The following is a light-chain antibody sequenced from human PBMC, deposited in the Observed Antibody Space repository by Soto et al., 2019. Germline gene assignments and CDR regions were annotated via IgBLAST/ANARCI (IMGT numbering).Light chain of an antibody. CDR3: RTWDSSLSGRV. Sequence: QSVLTQPPSVSAAPGQKVTISCSGSSSNIGNNYVSWYQQLPGTAPKPLIYENNKRPSGIPDRFSGSKSGTSATLGITGLQTGDQADYYCRTWDSSLSGRVFGGGTKLTVL. CDR2: ENN. CDR1: SSNIGNNY. J-gene: IGLJ2*01. V-gene: IGLV1-51*01.